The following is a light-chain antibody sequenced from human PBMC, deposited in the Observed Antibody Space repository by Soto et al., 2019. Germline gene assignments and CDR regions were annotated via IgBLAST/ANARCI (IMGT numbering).Light chain of an antibody. CDR2: DTS. Sequence: QAVVTQEPSLTVSPGGTVTLTCASSTGAVTSGHYPYWFQQQPGQAPRTLIYDTSNKKSWTPARFSGSLLGGKATLTLSGAPPDDEDDYCCLISDTSTRAVFGGGTQLTVL. J-gene: IGLJ7*01. CDR3: LISDTSTRAV. V-gene: IGLV7-46*01. CDR1: TGAVTSGHY.